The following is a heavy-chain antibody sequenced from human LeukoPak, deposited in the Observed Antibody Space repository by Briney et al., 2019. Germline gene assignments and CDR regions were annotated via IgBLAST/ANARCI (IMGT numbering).Heavy chain of an antibody. Sequence: PSETLSLTCAVYGGSFSGYYWSWIRQPPGKGLEWIGEINHSGSTNYNPSLKSRVTISVDTSKNQFSLKLSSVTAADTAVYYCARGGGAAAGTLADDYWGQGTLVTVSS. D-gene: IGHD6-13*01. J-gene: IGHJ4*02. V-gene: IGHV4-34*01. CDR2: INHSGST. CDR1: GGSFSGYY. CDR3: ARGGGAAAGTLADDY.